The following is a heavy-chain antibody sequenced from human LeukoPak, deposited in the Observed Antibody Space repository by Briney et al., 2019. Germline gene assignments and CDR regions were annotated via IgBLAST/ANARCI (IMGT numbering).Heavy chain of an antibody. CDR2: IGRSSSTI. D-gene: IGHD5-18*01. CDR3: AKDLPRNSYGHSYGMDV. CDR1: GFTFSNHG. V-gene: IGHV3-48*04. Sequence: GGSLRLSCAASGFTFSNHGMTWVRQAPGKGLEWVSYIGRSSSTIYYADSVKGRFTISRDNAKNPLYLQMNSLRAEDTALYYCAKDLPRNSYGHSYGMDVWGQGTTVTVSS. J-gene: IGHJ6*02.